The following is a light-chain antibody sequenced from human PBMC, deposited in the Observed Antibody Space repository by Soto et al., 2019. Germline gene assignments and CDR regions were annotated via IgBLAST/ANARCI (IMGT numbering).Light chain of an antibody. Sequence: QSALTQPPSASGSPGQSGTISCAGTSSDIGLYNYVSWYQHHPGKAPKLILYEVSKRPSGVPDRFSGSKSGNTASLTVSGLQAEDEADYSCSSYAGDINFDVFGGGTKVTVL. CDR3: SSYAGDINFDV. V-gene: IGLV2-8*01. J-gene: IGLJ3*02. CDR2: EVS. CDR1: SSDIGLYNY.